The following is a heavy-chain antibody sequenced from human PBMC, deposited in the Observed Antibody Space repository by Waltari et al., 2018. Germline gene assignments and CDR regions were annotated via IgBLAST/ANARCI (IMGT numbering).Heavy chain of an antibody. V-gene: IGHV3-7*01. CDR2: IKQDGSEK. CDR3: TRDEA. CDR1: GFTFSDYW. Sequence: EVQLVESGGGLVQPGGSLRLSCEGSGFTFSDYWMSWVHQAPGKGLEWVANIKQDGSEKDYVDSVKGRFTISRDNAKKLLYLQMNSLRGEDTAVYYCTRDEAWGQGTLVTVSS. J-gene: IGHJ5*02.